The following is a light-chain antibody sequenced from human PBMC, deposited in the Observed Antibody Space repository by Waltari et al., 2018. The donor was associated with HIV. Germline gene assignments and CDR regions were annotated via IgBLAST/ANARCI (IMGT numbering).Light chain of an antibody. CDR2: AAS. CDR3: LQDYTYPYT. CDR1: QAIRND. Sequence: AIQMTQSPSSLSASVGDRVTITCRASQAIRNDLGWYQQKPGKGPKLLIYAASTLQRGVPSRFSGSQSGTDFTLTISSLQPEDFATYYCLQDYTYPYTFGQGTKLEIK. V-gene: IGKV1-6*01. J-gene: IGKJ2*01.